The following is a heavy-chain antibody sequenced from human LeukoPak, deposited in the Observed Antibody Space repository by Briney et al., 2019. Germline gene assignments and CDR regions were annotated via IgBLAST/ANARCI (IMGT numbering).Heavy chain of an antibody. D-gene: IGHD2-2*01. CDR2: ISHSGST. CDR3: ARRLGYCSSTSCYAENWFDP. J-gene: IGHJ5*02. Sequence: SETLSLTCAVSGYSISSGYFWGWIRQPPGKGLEWIGSISHSGSTYYNPSLKSRVTISVDTSKNQFSLKLRFVTAADTAVYYCARRLGYCSSTSCYAENWFDPWGQGTLVTVSS. CDR1: GYSISSGYF. V-gene: IGHV4-38-2*01.